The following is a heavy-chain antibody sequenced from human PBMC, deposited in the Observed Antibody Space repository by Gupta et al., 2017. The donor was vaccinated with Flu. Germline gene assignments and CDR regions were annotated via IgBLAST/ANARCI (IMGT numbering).Heavy chain of an antibody. V-gene: IGHV3-33*01. J-gene: IGHJ4*02. CDR3: ARDSSSGWYKHFDY. D-gene: IGHD6-19*01. CDR1: GFTFSSYG. CDR2: IWYDGSNK. Sequence: QVQLVESGGGVVQPGRSLRLSCAASGFTFSSYGMNWVRQAPGKGLEWVAVIWYDGSNKYYADSVKGRFTISRDNSKNTLYLQMNSLRAEDTAVYYCARDSSSGWYKHFDYWGQGTLVTVSS.